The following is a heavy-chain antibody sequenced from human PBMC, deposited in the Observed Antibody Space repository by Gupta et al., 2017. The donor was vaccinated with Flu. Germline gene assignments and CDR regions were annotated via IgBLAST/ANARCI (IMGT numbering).Heavy chain of an antibody. CDR3: VRRDIFDY. CDR2: ITPNSGYT. D-gene: IGHD2-15*01. CDR1: GYTFTSYD. J-gene: IGHJ4*02. V-gene: IGHV1-8*01. Sequence: QVQLVQPGAEVKKPGASVTVSCQASGYTFTSYDINWVRQAPGQGLEWMGWITPNSGYTGYAQKFQGRVTMTRNTSISTVYMELSSLRSEDTAVYYCVRRDIFDYWGQGTLVTVSS.